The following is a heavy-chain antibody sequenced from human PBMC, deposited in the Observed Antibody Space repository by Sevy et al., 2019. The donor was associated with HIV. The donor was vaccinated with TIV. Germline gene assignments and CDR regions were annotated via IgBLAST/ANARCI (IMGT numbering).Heavy chain of an antibody. D-gene: IGHD1-26*01. J-gene: IGHJ5*02. Sequence: ASVKVSCKASGYTFTSYAMHWVRQAPGQRLEWMGWINAGNGNTKYSQKFQGRVTITRDTSASTAYMELSSLRSEDTAVYYCAREGYSGSPHNWFDPWGQGTLVTVSS. CDR3: AREGYSGSPHNWFDP. CDR2: INAGNGNT. CDR1: GYTFTSYA. V-gene: IGHV1-3*01.